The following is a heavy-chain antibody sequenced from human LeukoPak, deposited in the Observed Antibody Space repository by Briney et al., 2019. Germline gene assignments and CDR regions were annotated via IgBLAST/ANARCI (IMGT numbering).Heavy chain of an antibody. J-gene: IGHJ4*02. V-gene: IGHV4-39*07. Sequence: SETLSLTCTVSGGSISSSSYYWGWIRQPPGKGLEWIGSIYYSGSTYYNPSLKSRVTISVDTSKNQLSLKLSSVTAADTAVYFCARSGGLWLLTYYFDYWGQGTLVTVSS. CDR1: GGSISSSSYY. CDR3: ARSGGLWLLTYYFDY. D-gene: IGHD3-22*01. CDR2: IYYSGST.